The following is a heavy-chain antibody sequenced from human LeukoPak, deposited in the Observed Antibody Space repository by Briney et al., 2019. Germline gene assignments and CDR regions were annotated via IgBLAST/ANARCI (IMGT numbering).Heavy chain of an antibody. CDR2: ISYDGSNK. CDR1: GFTFSDYG. CDR3: ARGRGYNRYFDY. V-gene: IGHV3-30*03. D-gene: IGHD1-1*01. Sequence: GGSLRLSCAASGFTFSDYGMNWVRQTPGKGLEWVAVISYDGSNKYYADSVKGRFTISRDNSKNTLYLQMNSLRAEDTAVYYCARGRGYNRYFDYWGQGTLVTVSS. J-gene: IGHJ4*02.